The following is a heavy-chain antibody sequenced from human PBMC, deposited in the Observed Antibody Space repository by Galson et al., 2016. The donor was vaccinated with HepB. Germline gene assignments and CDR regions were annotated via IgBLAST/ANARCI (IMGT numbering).Heavy chain of an antibody. CDR2: INQDGSEK. Sequence: SLRLSCAASGFTFNSHWMSWVRQAPEKGLEWVANINQDGSEKHYVDSVQGRFTISRDNAENSLYLQMNSLRAEDTAVYHCAKDPSSGWYKYYHGMDVWGQGTTVTVSS. CDR3: AKDPSSGWYKYYHGMDV. D-gene: IGHD6-19*01. V-gene: IGHV3-7*01. J-gene: IGHJ6*02. CDR1: GFTFNSHW.